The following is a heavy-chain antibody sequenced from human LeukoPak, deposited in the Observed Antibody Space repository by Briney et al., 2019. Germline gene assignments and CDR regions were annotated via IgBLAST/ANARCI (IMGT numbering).Heavy chain of an antibody. D-gene: IGHD6-13*01. V-gene: IGHV3-30*02. Sequence: QSGGSLRLSCAASGFTFDDYGMSWVRQAPGKGLEWVAFIRYDGSNKYYADSVKGRFTISRDNSKNTLYLQMNSLRAEDTAVYYCAKDGSSSSWYYFDYWGQGTLVTVSS. CDR1: GFTFDDYG. CDR2: IRYDGSNK. J-gene: IGHJ4*02. CDR3: AKDGSSSSWYYFDY.